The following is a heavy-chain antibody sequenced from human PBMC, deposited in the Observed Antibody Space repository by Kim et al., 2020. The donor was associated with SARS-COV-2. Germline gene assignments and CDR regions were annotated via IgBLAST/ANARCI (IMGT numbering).Heavy chain of an antibody. Sequence: SETLSLTCTVSGGSFSSYYWTWVRQPPNKGLEWIGYTHYRGHAEFNPSLNSRVAISFDTSNNQFSLKLTSVTAADTAIYFCARYLGGEGAFDIWGPGT. CDR3: ARYLGGEGAFDI. V-gene: IGHV4-59*01. CDR2: THYRGHA. CDR1: GGSFSSYY. D-gene: IGHD3-16*01. J-gene: IGHJ3*02.